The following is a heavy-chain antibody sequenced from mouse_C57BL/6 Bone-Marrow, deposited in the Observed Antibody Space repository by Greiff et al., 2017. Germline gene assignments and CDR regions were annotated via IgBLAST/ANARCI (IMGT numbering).Heavy chain of an antibody. CDR1: GYTFTSYW. CDR3: ARWGGYYAFDY. D-gene: IGHD1-1*02. J-gene: IGHJ2*01. CDR2: IHPNSGST. Sequence: QVQLKQPGAELVKPGASVKLSCKASGYTFTSYWMHWVKQRPGQGLEWIGMIHPNSGSTNYNEKFKSKATLTVDKSSSTAYMQLSSLTSEDSAVYYCARWGGYYAFDYWGQGTTLTVSS. V-gene: IGHV1-64*01.